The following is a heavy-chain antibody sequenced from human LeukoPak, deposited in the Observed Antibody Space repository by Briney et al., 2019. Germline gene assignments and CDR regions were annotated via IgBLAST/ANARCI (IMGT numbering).Heavy chain of an antibody. CDR2: IIPILGIA. V-gene: IGHV1-69*04. Sequence: SVKVSCKASGGTFSSYAISWVRQAPGQGLEWMGRIIPILGIANYAQKFQGRVTITADKSTSTAYMELSSLGSEDTAVYYCATGPRRDGYNYDWGQGTLVTVSS. J-gene: IGHJ4*02. CDR1: GGTFSSYA. D-gene: IGHD5-24*01. CDR3: ATGPRRDGYNYD.